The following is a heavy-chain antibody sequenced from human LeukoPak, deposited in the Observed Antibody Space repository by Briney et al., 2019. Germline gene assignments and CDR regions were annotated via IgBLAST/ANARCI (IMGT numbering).Heavy chain of an antibody. CDR2: IRDNVGST. J-gene: IGHJ4*02. CDR3: ARDRGSHFPVSNFDY. D-gene: IGHD2/OR15-2a*01. CDR1: GFTFTTYA. Sequence: GGSLRLSCGASGFTFTTYAMTWVRQAPGKGLEWVSGIRDNVGSTYYADSVKGRFTISRDNSKNTLYLQMNSLRAEDTAVYYCARDRGSHFPVSNFDYWGQGTLVTVSS. V-gene: IGHV3-23*01.